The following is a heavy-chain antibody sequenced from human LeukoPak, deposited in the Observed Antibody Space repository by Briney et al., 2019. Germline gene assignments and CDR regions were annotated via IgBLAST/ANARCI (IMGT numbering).Heavy chain of an antibody. CDR3: ARYSSSSGGASYYLDY. J-gene: IGHJ4*01. V-gene: IGHV3-74*01. D-gene: IGHD6-6*01. CDR1: GFTLRNYW. Sequence: GGSLRLSCAASGFTLRNYWMHWVRQVPGERLVWVSRISGDGSVTNYADSVKGRFTISRDNAKNTLFLQINSLRAEDTAVYYCARYSSSSGGASYYLDYWGHGTLVTVSS. CDR2: ISGDGSVT.